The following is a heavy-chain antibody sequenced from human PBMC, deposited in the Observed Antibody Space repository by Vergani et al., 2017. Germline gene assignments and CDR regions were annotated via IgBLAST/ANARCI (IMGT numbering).Heavy chain of an antibody. D-gene: IGHD3-22*01. CDR1: GYSFTSYW. J-gene: IGHJ3*02. CDR2: IDPSDSYT. CDR3: ARQLYYYDSSGYDAFDI. Sequence: EVQLVQSGAEVKKPGESLRISCKGSGYSFTSYWISWVRQMPGKGLEWMGRIDPSDSYTNYSPSFQGHVTISADKSISTAYLQWSSLKASDTAMYYCARQLYYYDSSGYDAFDIWGQGTMVTVSS. V-gene: IGHV5-10-1*01.